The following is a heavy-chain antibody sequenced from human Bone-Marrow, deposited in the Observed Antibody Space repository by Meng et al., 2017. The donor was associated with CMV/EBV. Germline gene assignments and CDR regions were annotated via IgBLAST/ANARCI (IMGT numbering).Heavy chain of an antibody. V-gene: IGHV3-15*01. CDR3: TTDLALPTYYYDSSGHTADY. J-gene: IGHJ4*02. D-gene: IGHD3-22*01. CDR2: IKSKTDGGTT. CDR1: GFTFGDYA. Sequence: GESLKISCTASGFTFGDYAMSWVRQAPGKGLEWVGRIKSKTDGGTTDYAAPVKGRFTISRDDSKNTLYLQMNSLKTEDTAVYYCTTDLALPTYYYDSSGHTADYWGQGTLVTVSS.